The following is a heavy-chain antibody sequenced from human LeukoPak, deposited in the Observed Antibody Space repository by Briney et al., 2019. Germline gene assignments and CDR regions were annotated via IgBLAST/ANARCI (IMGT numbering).Heavy chain of an antibody. CDR2: ISYDGGNK. Sequence: GGSLRLSCAASGFTFSSYGMHWVRQAPGKGLEWVAVISYDGGNKYYADSVKGRFTISRDNSKNTLYLQMNSLRAEDTAVYYCAKEIRGLTMVRGVDAFDIWGQGTTVTVSS. CDR1: GFTFSSYG. CDR3: AKEIRGLTMVRGVDAFDI. D-gene: IGHD3-10*01. J-gene: IGHJ3*02. V-gene: IGHV3-30*18.